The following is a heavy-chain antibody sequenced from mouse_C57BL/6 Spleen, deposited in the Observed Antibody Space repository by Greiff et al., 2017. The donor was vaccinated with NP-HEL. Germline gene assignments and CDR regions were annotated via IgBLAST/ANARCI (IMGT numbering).Heavy chain of an antibody. J-gene: IGHJ4*01. CDR1: GYTFTSYW. V-gene: IGHV1-59*01. CDR2: IDPSDSYT. Sequence: QVHVKQPGAELVRPGTSVKLSCKASGYTFTSYWMHWVKQRPGQGLEWIGVIDPSDSYTNYNQKFKGKATLTVDTSSSTAYMQLSSLTSEDSAVYYGARFITTVVAPYYCAMDYWGQGTSVTVSS. CDR3: ARFITTVVAPYYCAMDY. D-gene: IGHD1-1*01.